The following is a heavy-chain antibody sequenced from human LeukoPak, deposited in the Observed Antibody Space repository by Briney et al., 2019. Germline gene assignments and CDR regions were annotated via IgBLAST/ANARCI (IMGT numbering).Heavy chain of an antibody. CDR1: GYTFTGYY. J-gene: IGHJ4*02. D-gene: IGHD3-3*01. CDR3: ARGIFWSGYYQVNY. V-gene: IGHV1-8*03. Sequence: ASVKVSCKASGYTFTGYYMHWVRQARGQGREWIGWINSNRGNTGCSQKFQGRVTITRNTSRSTAYMELSSLRSEDTAVYYCARGIFWSGYYQVNYWGQGTLVTVSS. CDR2: INSNRGNT.